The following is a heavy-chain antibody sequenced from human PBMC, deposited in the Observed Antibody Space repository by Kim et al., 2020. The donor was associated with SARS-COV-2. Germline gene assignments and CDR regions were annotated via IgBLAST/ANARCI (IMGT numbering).Heavy chain of an antibody. Sequence: GGSLRLSCAASGFTFSSYGMHWVRQAPGKGLEWVAVISYDGSNKYYADSVKGRFTISRDNSKNTLYLQMNSLRAEDTAVYYCAKEITMVRGVIITTDYWGQGTLVTVSS. J-gene: IGHJ4*02. CDR2: ISYDGSNK. CDR3: AKEITMVRGVIITTDY. V-gene: IGHV3-30*18. D-gene: IGHD3-10*01. CDR1: GFTFSSYG.